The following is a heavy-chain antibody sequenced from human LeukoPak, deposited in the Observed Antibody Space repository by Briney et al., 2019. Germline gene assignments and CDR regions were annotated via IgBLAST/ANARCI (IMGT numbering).Heavy chain of an antibody. CDR2: IRYDGSNK. CDR3: ARGIDY. CDR1: GFTLSSYG. Sequence: GGSLRLSCAASGFTLSSYGMHWVRQAPGKGLEWVAFIRYDGSNKYYADSVKGRFTISRDNAKNSLYLQMNSLRAEDTAVYYCARGIDYWGQGTLVTVSS. V-gene: IGHV3-30*02. J-gene: IGHJ4*02. D-gene: IGHD3-16*01.